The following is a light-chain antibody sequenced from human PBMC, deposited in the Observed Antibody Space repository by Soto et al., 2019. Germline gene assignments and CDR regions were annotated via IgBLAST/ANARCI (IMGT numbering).Light chain of an antibody. CDR2: DSD. Sequence: QSVLTQPPSVSAAPGQKVSISCSGSSANIGSNYVSWYQHLPGSAPKLVIYDSDKRPSEIPDLFSASKSGTSATLDITGLQTGDEADYYCGAWDGSLSVVLFGGGTKDTVL. J-gene: IGLJ2*01. CDR3: GAWDGSLSVVL. V-gene: IGLV1-51*01. CDR1: SANIGSNY.